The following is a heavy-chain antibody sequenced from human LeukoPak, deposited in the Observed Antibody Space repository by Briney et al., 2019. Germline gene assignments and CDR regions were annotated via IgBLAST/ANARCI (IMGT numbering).Heavy chain of an antibody. J-gene: IGHJ3*02. V-gene: IGHV4-38-2*02. CDR2: TYHSGST. CDR1: GYSISSGYY. Sequence: SETLSLTCAVSGYSISSGYYWGWIRQPPGKGLEWIGSTYHSGSTYYNPSLKSRVTISVDTSKNQFSLKLSSVTAADTAVYYCAREGSSGWYDAFDIWGQGTMVTVSS. CDR3: AREGSSGWYDAFDI. D-gene: IGHD6-19*01.